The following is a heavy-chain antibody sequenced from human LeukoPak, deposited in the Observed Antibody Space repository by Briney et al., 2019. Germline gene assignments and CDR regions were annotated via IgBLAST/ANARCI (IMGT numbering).Heavy chain of an antibody. J-gene: IGHJ3*02. CDR3: ARGGYDYVWGSYRAELDI. Sequence: GGSLRLSCAASGFTFSSYDMHWVRQATGKGLEWVSAIGTAGDTYYPGSVKGRFTISRENAKNSLYLQMNSLRAGDTAVYYCARGGYDYVWGSYRAELDIWGQGTTVTVSS. CDR2: IGTAGDT. V-gene: IGHV3-13*01. D-gene: IGHD3-16*02. CDR1: GFTFSSYD.